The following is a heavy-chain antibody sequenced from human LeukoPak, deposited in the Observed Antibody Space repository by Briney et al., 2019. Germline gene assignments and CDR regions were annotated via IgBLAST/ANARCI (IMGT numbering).Heavy chain of an antibody. D-gene: IGHD1-26*01. CDR3: ARTPIVGATTFRLRENYYYYMDV. J-gene: IGHJ6*03. CDR1: GYSISSGYY. Sequence: PSETLSLTCAVSGYSISSGYYWGWIRQPPGKGLEWIGSIYHSGSTYYNPSLKSRVTISVDTSKNQFSLKLSSVTAADTAVYYCARTPIVGATTFRLRENYYYYMDVWGKGTTVTVSS. CDR2: IYHSGST. V-gene: IGHV4-38-2*01.